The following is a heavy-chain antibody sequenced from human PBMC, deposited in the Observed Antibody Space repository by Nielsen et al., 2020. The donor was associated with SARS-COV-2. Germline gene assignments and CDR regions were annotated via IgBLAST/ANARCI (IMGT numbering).Heavy chain of an antibody. CDR2: IYSDGST. CDR1: GFTVSRYN. Sequence: GESLKISCAAPGFTVSRYNMNWVRQAPGKGLEWVSIIYSDGSTYYAGSVKSRLTISRDNSKNTLYLQMNSLRAEDTAVYYCARGGGGMDVWGQGTTVTVSS. V-gene: IGHV3-53*01. D-gene: IGHD3-16*01. J-gene: IGHJ6*02. CDR3: ARGGGGMDV.